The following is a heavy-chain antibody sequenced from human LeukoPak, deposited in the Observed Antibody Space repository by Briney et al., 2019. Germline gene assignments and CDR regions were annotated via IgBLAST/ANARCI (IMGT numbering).Heavy chain of an antibody. CDR3: ASLVGGYSSSWYEYYFDY. V-gene: IGHV5-51*01. Sequence: GESLKISCKDSGYSFTSYWIGWVRQTPGKGLEWMGIIYPGDSDTRYSPSFQGQVTISVDKSISTAYLQWSSLKASDSAMYYCASLVGGYSSSWYEYYFDYWGQGTLVTVSS. D-gene: IGHD6-13*01. CDR2: IYPGDSDT. J-gene: IGHJ4*02. CDR1: GYSFTSYW.